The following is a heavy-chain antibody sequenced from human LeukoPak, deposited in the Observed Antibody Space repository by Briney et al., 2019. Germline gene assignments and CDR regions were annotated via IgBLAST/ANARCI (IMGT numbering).Heavy chain of an antibody. D-gene: IGHD3-22*01. V-gene: IGHV3-30-3*01. Sequence: GRSQRLSCAASGLTFSSYAMHWVRQAPGKGLEWVAVISYDGNNTFYADSVKGRFIISRDNSKTTLFLQMNSLRAEDRAVYYCAKDQYYYDSSGYYFDYWGQGTLVTVSS. J-gene: IGHJ4*02. CDR3: AKDQYYYDSSGYYFDY. CDR1: GLTFSSYA. CDR2: ISYDGNNT.